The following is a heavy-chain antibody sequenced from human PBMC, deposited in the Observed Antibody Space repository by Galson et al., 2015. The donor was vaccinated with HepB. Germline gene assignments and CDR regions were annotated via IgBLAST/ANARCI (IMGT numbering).Heavy chain of an antibody. CDR3: VRDSRTAFDC. J-gene: IGHJ4*02. CDR1: GFTFSDYY. Sequence: SLRLSCAASGFTFSDYYMDWVRQAPGKGLEWVGRTTNKPSNYITNYAASVKGRFTISRDNSKNSLSLQMNSLKTEDTAVYYCVRDSRTAFDCWGQGTLVTVSS. D-gene: IGHD1-14*01. V-gene: IGHV3-72*01. CDR2: TTNKPSNYIT.